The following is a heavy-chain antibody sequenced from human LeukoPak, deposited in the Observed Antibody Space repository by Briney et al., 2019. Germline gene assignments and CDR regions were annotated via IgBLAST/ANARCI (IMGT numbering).Heavy chain of an antibody. J-gene: IGHJ4*02. CDR2: INQGGRET. CDR1: GFTFSSYW. CDR3: ARAGYGGALDY. V-gene: IGHV3-7*03. Sequence: GGSLRLSCAASGFTFSSYWMSCVRQAPGKGLEWVANINQGGRETYYVDSVKGRFTISRDNAKNSLYLQMNSLRAEDTAVYYCARAGYGGALDYWGQGTLVTVSS. D-gene: IGHD4-23*01.